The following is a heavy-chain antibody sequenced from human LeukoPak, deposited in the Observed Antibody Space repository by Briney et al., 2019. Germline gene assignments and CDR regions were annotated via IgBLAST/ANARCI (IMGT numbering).Heavy chain of an antibody. Sequence: SGPTLVKSTQTLTLTCTFSGFSLNTNGMCVSWIRQPPGKGLEWIGYIYHSGSTNYNPSLQSRVTISVDTSKNQFSLNLNSVTAADTAVYYCARGGAARPHFQNWGQGTLVTVSS. CDR1: GFSLNTNGMC. J-gene: IGHJ1*01. CDR2: IYHSGST. D-gene: IGHD6-6*01. CDR3: ARGGAARPHFQN. V-gene: IGHV4-61*08.